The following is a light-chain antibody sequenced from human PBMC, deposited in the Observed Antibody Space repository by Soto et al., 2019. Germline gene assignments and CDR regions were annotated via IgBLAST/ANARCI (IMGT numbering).Light chain of an antibody. Sequence: QSALTQPASVSGSPGQSITISCTGTSSDVNYNLVSWYQQHPGKAPKLMIYEAKKRPSGVSDRFSGSKSGNTASLTISGLQADDEADYYCSSNAESPSLFGGGTKLTVL. CDR2: EAK. CDR1: SSDVNYNL. CDR3: SSNAESPSL. V-gene: IGLV2-23*01. J-gene: IGLJ2*01.